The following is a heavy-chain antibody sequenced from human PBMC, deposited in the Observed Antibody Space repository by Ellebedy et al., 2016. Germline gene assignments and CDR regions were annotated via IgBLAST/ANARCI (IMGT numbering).Heavy chain of an antibody. CDR1: GFTFSSYA. J-gene: IGHJ5*02. D-gene: IGHD7-27*01. Sequence: SLKISCAASGFTFSSYAMHWVRQAPGKGLEWVAVISYDGSNKYYADSVKGRFTISRDNSKNTLYLQMNSLRAEDTAVYYCAGPNWGFDPWGQGTLVTVSS. V-gene: IGHV3-30-3*01. CDR2: ISYDGSNK. CDR3: AGPNWGFDP.